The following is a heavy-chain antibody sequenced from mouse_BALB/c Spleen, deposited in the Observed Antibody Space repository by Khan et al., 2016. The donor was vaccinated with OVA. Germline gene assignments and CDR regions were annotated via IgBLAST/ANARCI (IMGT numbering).Heavy chain of an antibody. CDR2: INTYTGEP. Sequence: LVESGPELKNPGETVRISCKASGYPFTKNGMNWVKQTPGKGLKWMGWINTYTGEPAYADDFKGRFAFSLETSASTAYLQISNLKNEDTATYFCARVGYSGTMDYWGQGTSVTVSS. CDR1: GYPFTKNG. CDR3: ARVGYSGTMDY. V-gene: IGHV9-3-1*01. J-gene: IGHJ4*01. D-gene: IGHD2-3*01.